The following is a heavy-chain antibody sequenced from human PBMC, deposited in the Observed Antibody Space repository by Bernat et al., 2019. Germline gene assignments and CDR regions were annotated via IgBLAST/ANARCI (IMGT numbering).Heavy chain of an antibody. J-gene: IGHJ4*02. Sequence: QVQLVESGGGVVQPGTSLRLSCAASGLTFSTYGIHWVRQAPGKGLEWVAFIQNDGSTKYYPGPVKGRFTGSRDNSKNTVYLQMNSLGVEDTAVYYCTREAGRIRIGQFDCWGQGTLVTVSS. CDR2: IQNDGSTK. D-gene: IGHD2-15*01. CDR1: GLTFSTYG. CDR3: TREAGRIRIGQFDC. V-gene: IGHV3-33*01.